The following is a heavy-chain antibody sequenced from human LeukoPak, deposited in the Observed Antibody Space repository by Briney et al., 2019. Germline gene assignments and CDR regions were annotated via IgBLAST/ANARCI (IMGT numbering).Heavy chain of an antibody. D-gene: IGHD3-9*01. CDR2: ISYDGSNK. CDR3: AREDWDILTGSFDY. J-gene: IGHJ4*02. CDR1: GFTFSSYA. Sequence: PGGSLRLSCAASGFTFSSYAMHWVRQAPGKGLEWVAVISYDGSNKYYADSVKGRFTISRDNSKNTLYLQMNSLRAEDTAVYYCAREDWDILTGSFDYWGQGTLVTVSS. V-gene: IGHV3-30*04.